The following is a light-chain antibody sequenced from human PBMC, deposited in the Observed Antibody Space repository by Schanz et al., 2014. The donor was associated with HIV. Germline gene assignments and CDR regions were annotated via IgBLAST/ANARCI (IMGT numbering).Light chain of an antibody. CDR3: AAWDDTLRAVL. CDR1: SSDFV. Sequence: QSALTQPASVSGSPGQSITISCAGTSSDFVSWYQQHPGKAPKLMIYEVSKWPSGVSNRFSGSKSGNTASLTISGLQAEDEADYYCAAWDDTLRAVLFGGGTKLTVL. CDR2: EVS. J-gene: IGLJ2*01. V-gene: IGLV2-14*01.